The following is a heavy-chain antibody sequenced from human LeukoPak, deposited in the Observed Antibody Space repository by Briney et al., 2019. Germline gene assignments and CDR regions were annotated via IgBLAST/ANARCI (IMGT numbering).Heavy chain of an antibody. J-gene: IGHJ6*02. Sequence: ASVNVSCKASGYTFTNYAISWVRQAPGQGLEWIGWISPYNGNTNYAQNLQGRVTVTTDTSKTTAYMELRSLRSDDTAVYYCARDHDTDDDYYGMDVWGQGTTVTVSS. CDR2: ISPYNGNT. CDR3: ARDHDTDDDYYGMDV. D-gene: IGHD3-9*01. V-gene: IGHV1-18*01. CDR1: GYTFTNYA.